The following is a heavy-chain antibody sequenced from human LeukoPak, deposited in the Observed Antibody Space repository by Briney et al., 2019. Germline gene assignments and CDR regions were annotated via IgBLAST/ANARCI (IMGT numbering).Heavy chain of an antibody. V-gene: IGHV3-30*02. CDR2: IRYDGSNK. J-gene: IGHJ6*03. CDR1: GFTFSSYD. CDR3: AKNKRTATNYYYYMDV. Sequence: GGSLRLSCAASGFTFSSYDMHWVRQAPGKGLEWVAFIRYDGSNKYYADSVKGRFTISRDNSKNTLYLQMNSLRAEDTAVYYCAKNKRTATNYYYYMDVWGKGTTVTISS. D-gene: IGHD2-15*01.